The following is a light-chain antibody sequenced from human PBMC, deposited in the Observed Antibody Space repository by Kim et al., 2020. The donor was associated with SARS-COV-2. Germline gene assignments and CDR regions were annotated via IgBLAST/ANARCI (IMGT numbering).Light chain of an antibody. CDR1: QSVRADY. J-gene: IGKJ2*01. Sequence: EIVLTQSPGTLSLSPGDSATLSCRASQSVRADYFAWYQQRPGQAPRLLIYGASSRATGIPDRFSGSGSGTDFTLTISRLEPEDFAVYHCHQYGDSPYTFGQGTKLEI. CDR3: HQYGDSPYT. CDR2: GAS. V-gene: IGKV3-20*01.